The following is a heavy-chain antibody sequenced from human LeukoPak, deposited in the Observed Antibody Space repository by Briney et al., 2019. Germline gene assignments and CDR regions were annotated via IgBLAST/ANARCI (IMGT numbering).Heavy chain of an antibody. V-gene: IGHV4-38-2*02. CDR2: IYYSGST. J-gene: IGHJ4*02. Sequence: SETLSLTCTVSGYSISSGYYWGWIRQPPGKGLEWIGSIYYSGSTYYNPSLKSRVTISVDTSKNQFSLKLSSVTAADTAVYYCARGPRPHLDYWGQGTLVTVSS. D-gene: IGHD3-3*02. CDR1: GYSISSGYY. CDR3: ARGPRPHLDY.